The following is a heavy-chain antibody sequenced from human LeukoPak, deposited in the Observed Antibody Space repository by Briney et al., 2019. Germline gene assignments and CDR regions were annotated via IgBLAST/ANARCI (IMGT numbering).Heavy chain of an antibody. Sequence: GGSLRLSCAASGFTFSSYDKHWLRQATGKGLEWVAVIWYDGSNKYYADSVKGRFTISRDNSKNTLYLQMNSLRAEDTAVYYCARDAIRHDYGADYWGQGTLVTDS. CDR3: ARDAIRHDYGADY. CDR2: IWYDGSNK. V-gene: IGHV3-33*01. CDR1: GFTFSSYD. D-gene: IGHD4-17*01. J-gene: IGHJ4*02.